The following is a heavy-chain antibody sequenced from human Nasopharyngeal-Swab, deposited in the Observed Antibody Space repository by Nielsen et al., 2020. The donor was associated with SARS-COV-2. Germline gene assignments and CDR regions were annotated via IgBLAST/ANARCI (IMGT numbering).Heavy chain of an antibody. Sequence: GGSLRLSCTTSGFTSGDYVMNWVRQAPGQGLEWVGFLRPKPYGSTTEYASSVKGRFTISRDASTGVAYLQMNSLQTEDTGVYYCTRDHLGIEVFSRPHFDYWGQGTLVTVSS. CDR2: LRPKPYGSTT. V-gene: IGHV3-49*04. J-gene: IGHJ4*02. CDR3: TRDHLGIEVFSRPHFDY. D-gene: IGHD3-22*01. CDR1: GFTSGDYV.